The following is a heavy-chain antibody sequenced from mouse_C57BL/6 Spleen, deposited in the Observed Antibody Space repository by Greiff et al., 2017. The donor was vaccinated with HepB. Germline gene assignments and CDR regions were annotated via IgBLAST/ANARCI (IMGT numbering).Heavy chain of an antibody. D-gene: IGHD1-1*01. CDR1: GFTIKDYY. J-gene: IGHJ4*01. Sequence: VQLQQSGAELVRPGASVKLSCTASGFTIKDYYMHWVKQRPEQGLEWIGWIDPENGDTEYASKFQGKATITADTSSNTAYLQLSSLTSEDTAVYYCTKGGSSRYYAMDYWGQGTSVTVSS. CDR3: TKGGSSRYYAMDY. V-gene: IGHV14-4*01. CDR2: IDPENGDT.